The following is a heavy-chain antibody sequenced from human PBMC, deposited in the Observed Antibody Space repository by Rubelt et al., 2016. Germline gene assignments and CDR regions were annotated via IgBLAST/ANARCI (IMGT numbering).Heavy chain of an antibody. D-gene: IGHD4/OR15-4a*01. V-gene: IGHV3-7*01. CDR2: IKLGGSGK. CDR1: GLTVSSNY. CDR3: ARGNGAKFDH. J-gene: IGHJ4*02. Sequence: EVQLVESGGGLIQPGGSLRLSCAASGLTVSSNYMSWVRQAPGKGLEWAANIKLGGSGKYYVDSVKGRFTISRDDAKNSLVLQMNNRRAEDTAVYYCARGNGAKFDHWGQGSLVTVSS.